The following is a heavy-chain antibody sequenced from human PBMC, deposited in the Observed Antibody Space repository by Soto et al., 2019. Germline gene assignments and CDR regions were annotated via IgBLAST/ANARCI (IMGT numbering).Heavy chain of an antibody. J-gene: IGHJ2*01. CDR1: GDAITRHY. D-gene: IGHD4-17*01. CDR3: ARNYGGNSQFFDL. V-gene: IGHV4-59*11. Sequence: QVQLQESGPGLVKPSETLSLNCSVSGDAITRHYWSWIRQSPGKGLEWLGYFFHTGTALYNPSLRSRVTMSVDTSKNQFSLILTSVIPADTAVYFCARNYGGNSQFFDLWGRGTLVTVSS. CDR2: FFHTGTA.